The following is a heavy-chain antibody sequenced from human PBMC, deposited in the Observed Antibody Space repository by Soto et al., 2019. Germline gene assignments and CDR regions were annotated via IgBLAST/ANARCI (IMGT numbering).Heavy chain of an antibody. CDR2: ISGFNGTT. D-gene: IGHD6-19*01. CDR1: GYSFTNYG. Sequence: QDQLVQSGAEVKKPGASVTVSCKASGYSFTNYGITWVRQAPGQGREWMGWISGFNGTTHYAQKLQGRVTMTTDASTSTAYMELRSLRSDDTAVYYCARERGVAPPVAGNTHYYYDMDVWGKGTTVTVSS. CDR3: ARERGVAPPVAGNTHYYYDMDV. J-gene: IGHJ6*03. V-gene: IGHV1-18*01.